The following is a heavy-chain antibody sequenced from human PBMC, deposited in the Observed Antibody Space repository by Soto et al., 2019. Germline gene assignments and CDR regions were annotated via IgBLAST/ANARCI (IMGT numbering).Heavy chain of an antibody. J-gene: IGHJ4*02. CDR1: GFTFSSHW. V-gene: IGHV3-74*01. CDR2: IDIDGSTT. CDR3: ARDLTWNQADY. D-gene: IGHD1-1*01. Sequence: EVQLVESGGGLVQPGGSLRISCAASGFTFSSHWMHWARQAPRKGLVWVSRIDIDGSTTSYADSVKGRFTISRDNAKNTLYLQMNSLRVEDTAVYYCARDLTWNQADYWGQGTLVTVSA.